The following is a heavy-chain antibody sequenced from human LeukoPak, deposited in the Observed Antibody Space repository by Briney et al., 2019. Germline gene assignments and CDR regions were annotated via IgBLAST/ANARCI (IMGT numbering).Heavy chain of an antibody. Sequence: SETLSLTCTVSGGSISSYYWSWIRQPPGKGLEWIGYIYYSGSTNYNPSLKSRVTISVDTSKNQFSLKLSSVTAADTAVYYCARGGYSYGYGGMDVWGQGTTVTVSS. D-gene: IGHD5-18*01. J-gene: IGHJ6*02. CDR2: IYYSGST. CDR1: GGSISSYY. CDR3: ARGGYSYGYGGMDV. V-gene: IGHV4-59*01.